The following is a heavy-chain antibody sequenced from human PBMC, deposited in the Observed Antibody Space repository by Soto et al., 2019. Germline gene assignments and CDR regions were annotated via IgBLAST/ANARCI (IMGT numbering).Heavy chain of an antibody. CDR2: ISSSSSYI. CDR1: GFTFSSYS. J-gene: IGHJ3*02. Sequence: EVQLVESGGGLVKPGGSLRLSCAASGFTFSSYSMNWVRQAPGKGLEWVSSISSSSSYIYYADSVKGRFTISRDNAKNSLYLQMNSLRAEDTAVYYSARDGDYGDYVDAFDIWGQGTMVTVSS. D-gene: IGHD4-17*01. V-gene: IGHV3-21*01. CDR3: ARDGDYGDYVDAFDI.